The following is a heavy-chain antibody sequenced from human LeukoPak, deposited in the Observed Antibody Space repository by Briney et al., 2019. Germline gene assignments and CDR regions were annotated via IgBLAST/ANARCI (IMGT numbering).Heavy chain of an antibody. CDR1: GGSISSYY. CDR2: IYYSGST. V-gene: IGHV4-59*01. D-gene: IGHD6-19*01. Sequence: PSETLSLTCTVSGGSISSYYWSWIRQPPGKGLEWIGYIYYSGSTNCNPSLKSRVTISVDTSKNQFSLKLSSVTAADAAVYYCATRPLGAGDFDYWGQGTLVTVSS. CDR3: ATRPLGAGDFDY. J-gene: IGHJ4*02.